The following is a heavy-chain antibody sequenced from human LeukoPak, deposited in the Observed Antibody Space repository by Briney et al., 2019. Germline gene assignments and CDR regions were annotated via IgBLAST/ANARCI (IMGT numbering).Heavy chain of an antibody. Sequence: PGGSLRLSCAASGFTFDDYAMHWVRQAPGKGLEWVSAISGSGGSTYYADSVKGRFTISRDNSKNTLYLQMNSLRAEDTAVYYCAKLSGYYLDAFDIWGQGTMVTVSS. V-gene: IGHV3-23*01. CDR1: GFTFDDYA. J-gene: IGHJ3*02. CDR2: ISGSGGST. CDR3: AKLSGYYLDAFDI. D-gene: IGHD3-22*01.